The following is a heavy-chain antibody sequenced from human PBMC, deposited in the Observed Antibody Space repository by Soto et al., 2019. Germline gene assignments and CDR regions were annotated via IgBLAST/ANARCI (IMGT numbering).Heavy chain of an antibody. CDR1: GFTFSSYA. J-gene: IGHJ3*02. D-gene: IGHD3-22*01. CDR3: ARHHLPYDIEGSDAFDI. V-gene: IGHV3-23*01. CDR2: ISGSGGST. Sequence: PGGSLRLSCAASGFTFSSYAMSWVRQAPGKGLEWVSAISGSGGSTYYADSVKGRFTISRDNSKNTLYLQMNSLRAEDTAVYYSARHHLPYDIEGSDAFDIGGKGTRVTVSS.